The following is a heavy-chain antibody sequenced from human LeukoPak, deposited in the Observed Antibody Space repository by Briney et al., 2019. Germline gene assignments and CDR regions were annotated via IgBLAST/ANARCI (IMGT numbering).Heavy chain of an antibody. V-gene: IGHV3-23*01. CDR2: ISGSGGST. Sequence: GGSLRLSCAASGFTFSSYAMSWVRQAPGKGLEWVSAISGSGGSTYYADSVKGRFTISRDNSKNTLYLQMNSLRAEDTAVYYCAKMYSSGWYLGDAFDIWGQGTMVTVSS. CDR3: AKMYSSGWYLGDAFDI. CDR1: GFTFSSYA. J-gene: IGHJ3*02. D-gene: IGHD6-19*01.